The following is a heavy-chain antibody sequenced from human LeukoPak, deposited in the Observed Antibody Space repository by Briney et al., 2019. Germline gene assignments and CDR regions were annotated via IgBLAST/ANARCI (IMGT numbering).Heavy chain of an antibody. J-gene: IGHJ4*02. V-gene: IGHV3-20*04. D-gene: IGHD3-22*01. Sequence: GGSLRLSCAASGFTFDDYAMHWVRQAPGKGLEWVSGISDSAGSTYYADSVMGRFTISRDNTNNSLYLQMNSLRAEDTAVYYCARHVVAVGFDYWGQGTLVTVSS. CDR1: GFTFDDYA. CDR3: ARHVVAVGFDY. CDR2: ISDSAGST.